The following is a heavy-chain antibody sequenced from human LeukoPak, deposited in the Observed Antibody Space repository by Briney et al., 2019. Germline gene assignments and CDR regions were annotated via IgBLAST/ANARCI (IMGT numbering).Heavy chain of an antibody. V-gene: IGHV1-18*01. CDR1: GYTFTSYG. Sequence: ASVKVSCKASGYTFTSYGISWVRQAPGQGLEWMGWISSYNGNTNYAQKLQGRVTMTKDTSTSTAYMELRSLRSDDTAVYYCARDRDYYDSSGYYYFDYWGQGTLVTVSS. D-gene: IGHD3-22*01. J-gene: IGHJ4*02. CDR2: ISSYNGNT. CDR3: ARDRDYYDSSGYYYFDY.